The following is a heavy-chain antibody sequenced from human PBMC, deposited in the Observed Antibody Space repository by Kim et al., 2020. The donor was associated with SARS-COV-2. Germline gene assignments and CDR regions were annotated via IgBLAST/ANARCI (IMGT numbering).Heavy chain of an antibody. CDR3: ARDGCSGGSCSLDY. V-gene: IGHV3-7*01. J-gene: IGHJ4*02. Sequence: GDSVKGRFTISRDNAKNSLYLQMNSLRAEDTAVYYCARDGCSGGSCSLDYWGQGTLVTVSS. D-gene: IGHD2-15*01.